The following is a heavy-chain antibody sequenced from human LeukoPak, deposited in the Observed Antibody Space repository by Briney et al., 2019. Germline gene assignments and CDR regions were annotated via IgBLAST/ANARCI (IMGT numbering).Heavy chain of an antibody. CDR3: ARELVVKQDLAY. D-gene: IGHD2-15*01. Sequence: MPGGSLRLSCAASGFSFSDYSMNWVRQAPGKGLEWVSSIGSSGTYIYYTDSLRGRFTISRDNAKNSLYLQMNSLRAEDTAVYYCARELVVKQDLAYWGQGTLVTVSS. CDR1: GFSFSDYS. CDR2: IGSSGTYI. V-gene: IGHV3-21*01. J-gene: IGHJ4*02.